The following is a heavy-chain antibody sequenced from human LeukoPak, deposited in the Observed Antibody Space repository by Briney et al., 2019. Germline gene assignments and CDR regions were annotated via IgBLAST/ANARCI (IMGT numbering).Heavy chain of an antibody. Sequence: GGSLRLSCAASGFTFSSYAMSWVRQAPGKGLEWVSAISGSGGSTYYADSVKGRFTISRDNSKNTLYLQMNSLRAEDTAVYHCATRIAVAGIRSAFDIWGQGTMVTVSS. CDR1: GFTFSSYA. J-gene: IGHJ3*02. CDR2: ISGSGGST. V-gene: IGHV3-23*01. CDR3: ATRIAVAGIRSAFDI. D-gene: IGHD6-19*01.